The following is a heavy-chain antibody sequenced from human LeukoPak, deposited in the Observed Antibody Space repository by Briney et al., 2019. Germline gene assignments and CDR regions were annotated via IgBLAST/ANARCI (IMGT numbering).Heavy chain of an antibody. CDR3: ARGGRLGELFSPDY. V-gene: IGHV1-18*04. CDR1: GYTFTSYG. J-gene: IGHJ4*02. CDR2: ISTYNGHT. Sequence: VASVKVSCKASGYTFTSYGITWVRQAPGQGLEWMGVISTYNGHTNYTQNLQGRVTMNTDTSTSTAYMELRSLRSDDTAVYYCARGGRLGELFSPDYWGQGTLVTVSS. D-gene: IGHD3-16*01.